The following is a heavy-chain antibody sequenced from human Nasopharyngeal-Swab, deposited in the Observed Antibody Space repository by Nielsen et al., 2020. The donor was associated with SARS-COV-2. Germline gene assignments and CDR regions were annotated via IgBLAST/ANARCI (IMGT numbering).Heavy chain of an antibody. V-gene: IGHV5-51*01. CDR3: ARLGYGTGSYVDY. CDR2: LYPGDSDT. Sequence: WIRQPPGKGLEWMGILYPGDSDTRYSPTFQGQVTISADKSISTAYVQWSSLKASDTAMYYCARLGYGTGSYVDYWGQGTLVTVSS. D-gene: IGHD3-10*01. J-gene: IGHJ4*02.